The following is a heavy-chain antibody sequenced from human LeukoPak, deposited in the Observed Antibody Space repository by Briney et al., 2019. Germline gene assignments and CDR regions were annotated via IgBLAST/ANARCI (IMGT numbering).Heavy chain of an antibody. Sequence: SETLSLTCAVYGGSFSGYYWSWIRQPPGKGLEWIGEINHSGSTNYNPSLKSRVTISIDTSKNQFSLKLSSVTAADTAVYYCARVRAVVPRRWFDPWGQGTLVTVSS. D-gene: IGHD6-19*01. J-gene: IGHJ5*02. CDR3: ARVRAVVPRRWFDP. CDR2: INHSGST. V-gene: IGHV4-34*01. CDR1: GGSFSGYY.